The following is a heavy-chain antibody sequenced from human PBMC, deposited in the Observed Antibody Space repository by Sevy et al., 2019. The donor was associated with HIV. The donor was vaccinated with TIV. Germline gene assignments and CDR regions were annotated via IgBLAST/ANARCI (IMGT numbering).Heavy chain of an antibody. CDR2: IKQDGSEK. J-gene: IGHJ5*02. CDR3: ARFGMGWFDP. CDR1: GFTFSSNW. Sequence: GGSLRLSCAASGFTFSSNWMSWVRQAPGKGREWVANIKQDGSEKYYVDSVKGRFTISRDNAKNSLYLQMNSLRAEDTAVYYCARFGMGWFDPWGQGTLVTVSS. V-gene: IGHV3-7*03. D-gene: IGHD3-10*01.